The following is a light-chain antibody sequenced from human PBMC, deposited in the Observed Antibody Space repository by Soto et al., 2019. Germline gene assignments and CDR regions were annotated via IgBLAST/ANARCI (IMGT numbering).Light chain of an antibody. CDR3: QQYYRPWT. V-gene: IGKV4-1*01. Sequence: DIVMTQSPDSLAVSLGERATINCKSSQSVLYSSNNKNYLAWYQQKPGQPPKLLIYWASTRESGVPDRFSGSGSGTEFTRTISSLQAEDVAVYYCQQYYRPWTFGQGTKVEIK. J-gene: IGKJ1*01. CDR2: WAS. CDR1: QSVLYSSNNKNY.